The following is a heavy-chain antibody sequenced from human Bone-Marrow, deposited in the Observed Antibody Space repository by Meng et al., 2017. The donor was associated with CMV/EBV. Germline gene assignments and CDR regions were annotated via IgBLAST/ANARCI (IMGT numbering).Heavy chain of an antibody. CDR3: ARDWDHYTNCSSTSCSNWFDP. CDR1: GGTFSSYT. CDR2: IIPILGIA. V-gene: IGHV1-69*04. D-gene: IGHD2-2*01. Sequence: SVKVSCKASGGTFSSYTISWVRQAPGQGLEWMGRIIPILGIANDAQKFQGRVTITADKSTSTAYMELSSLRSEDTAVYYCARDWDHYTNCSSTSCSNWFDPWGQGTRVTVSS. J-gene: IGHJ5*02.